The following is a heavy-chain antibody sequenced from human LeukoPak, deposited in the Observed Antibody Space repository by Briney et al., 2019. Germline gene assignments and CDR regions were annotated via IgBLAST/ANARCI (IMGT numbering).Heavy chain of an antibody. V-gene: IGHV3-23*01. CDR2: ITGSSGST. Sequence: GGSLRLSCAASGFTFSTYAMTWVRQAPGKGLEWISSITGSSGSTNYADSVKGRFTISRDNSKNTLYLQMTNLRAEDTAIYYCAKDRIDPGVDDYWGQGTLVTV. J-gene: IGHJ4*02. D-gene: IGHD2-8*01. CDR1: GFTFSTYA. CDR3: AKDRIDPGVDDY.